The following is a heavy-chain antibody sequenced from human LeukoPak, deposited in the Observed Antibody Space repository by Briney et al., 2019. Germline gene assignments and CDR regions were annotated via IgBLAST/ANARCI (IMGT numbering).Heavy chain of an antibody. CDR2: INPHSGDT. CDR1: GYTFTGYY. Sequence: ASVKVSCKASGYTFTGYYIHWVRQAPGQGLEWMGWINPHSGDTNYAQSFQGRVTMTTDTSTSTAYMELRSLRSDDTAVYYCARLDGSGSYYNIYYYYYMDVWGKGTTVTVSS. D-gene: IGHD3-10*01. V-gene: IGHV1-2*02. CDR3: ARLDGSGSYYNIYYYYYMDV. J-gene: IGHJ6*03.